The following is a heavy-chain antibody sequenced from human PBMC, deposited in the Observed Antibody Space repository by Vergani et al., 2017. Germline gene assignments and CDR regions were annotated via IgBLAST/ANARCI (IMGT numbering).Heavy chain of an antibody. J-gene: IGHJ6*02. Sequence: QVQLQQSGPGLVKPSQTLSLTCAISGDSVSSNSAAWNWIRQSPSRGLEWLGRTYYRSKWYNDYAVSVKSRITINPDTSKNQFSLQLNSVTPEDTAVYYCARATTLAVADTKDYYYYGMDVWGQGTTVTVSS. CDR2: TYYRSKWYN. CDR3: ARATTLAVADTKDYYYYGMDV. CDR1: GDSVSSNSAA. D-gene: IGHD6-19*01. V-gene: IGHV6-1*01.